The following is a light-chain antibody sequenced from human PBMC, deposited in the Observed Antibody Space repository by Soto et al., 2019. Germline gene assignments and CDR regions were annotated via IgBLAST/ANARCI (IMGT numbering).Light chain of an antibody. CDR3: AVWDDSLTAPV. J-gene: IGLJ2*01. V-gene: IGLV1-44*01. Sequence: QSVLTQPPSASRTPGQRVTISCSGSRSNIGTNAVNWYQQLPGTAPKVLLYGDNQRPSGVPARFSGSRSGTSASLAISGLRSEDEADYFCAVWDDSLTAPVFGGGTKVTVL. CDR2: GDN. CDR1: RSNIGTNA.